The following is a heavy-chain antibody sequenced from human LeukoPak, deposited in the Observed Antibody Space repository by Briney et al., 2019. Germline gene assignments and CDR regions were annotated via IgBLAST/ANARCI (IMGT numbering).Heavy chain of an antibody. D-gene: IGHD2-21*01. CDR1: GFTFSNAW. J-gene: IGHJ3*02. V-gene: IGHV3-15*01. Sequence: PGGSLRLSCAASGFTFSNAWMSWVRQAPGKGLEWVGRIKSKTDGGTTDYAAPVKGRFTISRDDSKNTLYLQMNSLKTEDTAVYYCARAGTYSLDAFDIWGQGTMVTVSS. CDR2: IKSKTDGGTT. CDR3: ARAGTYSLDAFDI.